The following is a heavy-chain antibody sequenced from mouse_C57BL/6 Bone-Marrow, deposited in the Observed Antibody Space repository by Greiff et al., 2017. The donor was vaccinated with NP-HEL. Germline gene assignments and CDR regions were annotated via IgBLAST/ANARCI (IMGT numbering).Heavy chain of an antibody. V-gene: IGHV1-55*01. J-gene: IGHJ2*01. CDR3: ARWVGGFYFDY. CDR1: GYTFTSYW. Sequence: QVQLQPGAELVKPGASVKMSCKASGYTFTSYWITWVKQRPGQGLEWIGDIYPGSGSTNYNEKFKSKATLTVDTSSSTAYMQLSSLTSEDSAVYYCARWVGGFYFDYWGQGTTLTVSS. D-gene: IGHD1-1*02. CDR2: IYPGSGST.